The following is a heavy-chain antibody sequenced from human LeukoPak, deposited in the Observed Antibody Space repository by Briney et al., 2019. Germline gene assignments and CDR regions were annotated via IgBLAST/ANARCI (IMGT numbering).Heavy chain of an antibody. CDR1: GGSISSSSYY. D-gene: IGHD3-3*01. Sequence: PSETLSLTCTVSGGSISSSSYYWGWIRQPPGKGLEWIGSIYYSGSTYYNPSLKSRVTKSVDTSKNQFSLKLSSVTAADTAVYYCARHMSNYDFWSGYYAYNWFDPWGQGTLVTVSS. CDR3: ARHMSNYDFWSGYYAYNWFDP. J-gene: IGHJ5*02. V-gene: IGHV4-39*01. CDR2: IYYSGST.